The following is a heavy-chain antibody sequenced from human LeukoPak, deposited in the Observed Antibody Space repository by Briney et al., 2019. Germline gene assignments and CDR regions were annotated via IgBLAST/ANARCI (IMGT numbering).Heavy chain of an antibody. CDR1: GYTFTSYA. J-gene: IGHJ4*02. V-gene: IGHV1-3*01. CDR2: INAGNGNT. CDR3: ARGGRTVYFDY. Sequence: VSVKVSCKASGYTFTSYAMHWVRQAPGQRLEWMGWINAGNGNTKYSQKFQGRVTITRDTSASTAHMELSSLRSEDTAVYYCARGGRTVYFDYWGQGTLVTVSS. D-gene: IGHD1-1*01.